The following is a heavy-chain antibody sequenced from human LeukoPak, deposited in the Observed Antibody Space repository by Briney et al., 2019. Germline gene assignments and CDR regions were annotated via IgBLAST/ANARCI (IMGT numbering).Heavy chain of an antibody. V-gene: IGHV1-8*01. Sequence: GASVWVSCKASGYTFTNHDINWVRQATGQGLEWMGWMNPNSGNTGYAQKFQGRITMTRDTSISTAYMELSSLTSEDTAIYFCATYSGSSGRGVDPWGQGTLVTVSS. J-gene: IGHJ5*02. D-gene: IGHD6-13*01. CDR2: MNPNSGNT. CDR1: GYTFTNHD. CDR3: ATYSGSSGRGVDP.